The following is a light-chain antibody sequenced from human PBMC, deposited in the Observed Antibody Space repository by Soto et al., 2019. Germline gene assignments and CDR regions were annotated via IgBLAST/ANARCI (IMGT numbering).Light chain of an antibody. CDR2: DDN. Sequence: QSVLTQPPSVSAAPGQKVSISCSGSGSNIGSYSVSWYQPLPGTAPKLLIYDDNKRPSGIPDRFSGSKSGTSATLGITGLQTGDDADYYCATWDRILSVVVFGGGTKLTVL. CDR3: ATWDRILSVVV. V-gene: IGLV1-51*01. CDR1: GSNIGSYS. J-gene: IGLJ2*01.